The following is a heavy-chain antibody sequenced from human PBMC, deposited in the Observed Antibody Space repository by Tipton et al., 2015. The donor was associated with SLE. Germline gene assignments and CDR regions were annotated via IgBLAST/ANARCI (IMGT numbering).Heavy chain of an antibody. CDR3: AGGFYYGSGTFSDFEY. J-gene: IGHJ4*02. CDR2: VFRGGST. Sequence: TLSLTCSVYGDSLSGQYWSWIRQPPGKGLEWIGEVFRGGSTNYSPSLESRVTITVDKSKSQFSLKLSSVTAADTAVYYCAGGFYYGSGTFSDFEYWGQGTLATVSS. V-gene: IGHV4-34*12. D-gene: IGHD3-10*01. CDR1: GDSLSGQY.